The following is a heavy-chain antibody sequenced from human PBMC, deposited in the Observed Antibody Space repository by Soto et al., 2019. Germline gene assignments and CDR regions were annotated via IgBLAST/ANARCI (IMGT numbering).Heavy chain of an antibody. V-gene: IGHV4-30-4*01. Sequence: SETLSLTCTVSGGSISSGDYYWSWIRQPPVNGLEWIGYIYYSVSIYYNPSLKIRVTISVDTSKNQFSLKLSSVTAADTAVYYCARGNYGDYFTVDYWGQGTLVTVSS. CDR2: IYYSVSI. CDR1: GGSISSGDYY. CDR3: ARGNYGDYFTVDY. J-gene: IGHJ4*02. D-gene: IGHD4-17*01.